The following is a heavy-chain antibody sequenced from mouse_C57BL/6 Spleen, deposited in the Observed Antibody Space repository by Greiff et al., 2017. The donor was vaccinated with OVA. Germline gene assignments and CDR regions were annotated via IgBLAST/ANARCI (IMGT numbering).Heavy chain of an antibody. CDR2: IDPSDSET. J-gene: IGHJ4*01. Sequence: VQLQQPGAELVRPGSSVKLSCKASGYTFTSYWMHWVKQRPIQGLEWIGNIDPSDSETHYNQKFKDKATLTVDKSSSTAYMQLSSLTSEDSAVEYCARDGYPYAMDYWGQGTSVTVSS. CDR3: ARDGYPYAMDY. D-gene: IGHD2-3*01. CDR1: GYTFTSYW. V-gene: IGHV1-52*01.